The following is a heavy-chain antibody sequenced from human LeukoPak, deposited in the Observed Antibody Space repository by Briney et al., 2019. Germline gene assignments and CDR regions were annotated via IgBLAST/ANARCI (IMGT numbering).Heavy chain of an antibody. CDR1: GDSLSTYY. J-gene: IGHJ4*02. V-gene: IGHV4-4*07. Sequence: SETLSLTCTVSGDSLSTYYWSWIRQPAGRGLEWIGRIHTSGTTKYNPTLKRRVTMSLDTSKNQFSLSLSSVTAADTAVYYCARGKWLVVYYFDYWGQGSLVTVSS. CDR2: IHTSGTT. D-gene: IGHD6-19*01. CDR3: ARGKWLVVYYFDY.